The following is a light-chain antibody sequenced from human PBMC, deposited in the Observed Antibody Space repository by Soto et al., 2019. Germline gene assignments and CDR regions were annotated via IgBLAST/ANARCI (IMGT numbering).Light chain of an antibody. Sequence: IICTETSSDVGGYNYVSWYQQHPGKAPKLMIYDVSNRPSGVSNRFSGSKSGNTASLTISGLQAEDEADYYCSSYTSSSTLVFGTVTKFTVL. CDR1: SSDVGGYNY. J-gene: IGLJ1*01. CDR3: SSYTSSSTLV. CDR2: DVS. V-gene: IGLV2-14*04.